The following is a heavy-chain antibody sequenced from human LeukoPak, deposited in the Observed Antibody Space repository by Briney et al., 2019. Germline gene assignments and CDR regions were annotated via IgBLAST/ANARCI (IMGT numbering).Heavy chain of an antibody. Sequence: GSLRLSCAASGFTFSSYGMHWVRQAPGKGLEWVAVISYDGSNKYYADSVKGRFTISRDNSKNTLYLQMNSLRAEDTAVYYCAKAPYVSGAFDIWGQGTMVTVSS. CDR3: AKAPYVSGAFDI. J-gene: IGHJ3*02. CDR2: ISYDGSNK. V-gene: IGHV3-30*18. CDR1: GFTFSSYG. D-gene: IGHD3-16*01.